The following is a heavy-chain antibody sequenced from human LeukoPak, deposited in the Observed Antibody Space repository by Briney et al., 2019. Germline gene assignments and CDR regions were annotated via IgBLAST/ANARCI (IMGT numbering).Heavy chain of an antibody. CDR3: ARGDIVVVTATQGYNWFDA. V-gene: IGHV5-51*01. CDR2: LYPGDSTT. CDR1: GYSFASYW. D-gene: IGHD2-21*02. Sequence: GESLKISCKASGYSFASYWIGWVRQMPGKGLEWMGVLYPGDSTTRYSPSFQGRVTISADKSISTAYLQWSSLKASDSAMYYCARGDIVVVTATQGYNWFDAWGQGTLVTVSS. J-gene: IGHJ5*02.